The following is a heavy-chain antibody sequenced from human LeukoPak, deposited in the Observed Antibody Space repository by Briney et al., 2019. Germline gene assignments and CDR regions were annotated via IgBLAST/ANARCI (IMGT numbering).Heavy chain of an antibody. CDR2: ISAYNGNT. V-gene: IGHV1-18*01. CDR1: GYTFTSYG. CDR3: ARVPGVVRGANWFDP. J-gene: IGHJ5*02. Sequence: ASVKVSCKASGYTFTSYGISWVRRAPGQGLEWMGWISAYNGNTNYAQKLQGRVTMTTDTSTSTAYMELRSLRSDDTAVYYCARVPGVVRGANWFDPWGQGTLVTVSS. D-gene: IGHD3-22*01.